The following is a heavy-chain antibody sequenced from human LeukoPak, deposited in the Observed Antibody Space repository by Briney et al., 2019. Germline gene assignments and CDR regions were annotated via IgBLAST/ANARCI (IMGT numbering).Heavy chain of an antibody. Sequence: TPSETLSLTCTVSGGSISTNTYYWGWIRQPPGKGLEWIGSIYYIGSTYYNPSLKSRVTISVDTSKNQFSLRLNSVTAADTAVYYCASLASGRLGYWGQGTLVTVSA. D-gene: IGHD6-19*01. CDR3: ASLASGRLGY. J-gene: IGHJ4*02. CDR1: GGSISTNTYY. V-gene: IGHV4-39*07. CDR2: IYYIGST.